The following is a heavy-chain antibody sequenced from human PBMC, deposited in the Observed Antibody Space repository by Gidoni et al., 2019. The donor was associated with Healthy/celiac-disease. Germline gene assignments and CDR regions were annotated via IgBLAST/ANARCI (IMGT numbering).Heavy chain of an antibody. CDR2: IYWDDDK. J-gene: IGHJ5*02. CDR3: AHRTIAADQLDWFDP. V-gene: IGHV2-5*02. Sequence: QITLKESGPTLVKPTQTLTLTCTFSGFSLSTSGVGVGWIRQPPEKALEWLALIYWDDDKRYSPSLKSRLTITKDTSKNQVVLTMTNMDPVDTATYYCAHRTIAADQLDWFDPWGQGTLVTVSS. D-gene: IGHD6-13*01. CDR1: GFSLSTSGVG.